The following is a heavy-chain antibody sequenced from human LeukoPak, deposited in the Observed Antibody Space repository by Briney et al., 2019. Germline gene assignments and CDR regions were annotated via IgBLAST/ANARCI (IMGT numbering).Heavy chain of an antibody. D-gene: IGHD3-22*01. Sequence: GGSLRLSCAASGFTFSTYAMSWVRQAPGKGLEWVSLIGGSDGRTRYADSVKGRFTISRDNSKNTLYLEMNSLRAEDTAVYYCAKDSSSYDWGYMDVWGKGTTITISS. J-gene: IGHJ6*03. CDR1: GFTFSTYA. CDR3: AKDSSSYDWGYMDV. CDR2: IGGSDGRT. V-gene: IGHV3-23*01.